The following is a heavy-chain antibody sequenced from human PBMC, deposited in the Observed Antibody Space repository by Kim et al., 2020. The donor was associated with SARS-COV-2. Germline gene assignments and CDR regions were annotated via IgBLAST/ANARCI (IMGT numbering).Heavy chain of an antibody. J-gene: IGHJ6*02. V-gene: IGHV3-48*02. Sequence: VKGRVTISRDKAKNSLYLQMNSLRDEDTAVYYCARDYNFWSGYYIYGMDVWGQGTTVTVSS. CDR3: ARDYNFWSGYYIYGMDV. D-gene: IGHD3-3*01.